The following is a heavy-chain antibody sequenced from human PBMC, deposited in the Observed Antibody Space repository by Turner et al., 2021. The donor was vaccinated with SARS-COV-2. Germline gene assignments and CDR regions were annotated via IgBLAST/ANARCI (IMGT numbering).Heavy chain of an antibody. Sequence: EVQLVESGGGLVQPGGSLRVSCTASGFTFSNYWMSWVRQAPGKGLEWVAEINHDGSEKYYVDSLRGRFTISSDNAKNTMFLQMNSLRAEDTAVYYCARDRGWDTFDYWGQGTLVTVSS. CDR1: GFTFSNYW. D-gene: IGHD6-19*01. V-gene: IGHV3-7*03. CDR3: ARDRGWDTFDY. CDR2: INHDGSEK. J-gene: IGHJ4*02.